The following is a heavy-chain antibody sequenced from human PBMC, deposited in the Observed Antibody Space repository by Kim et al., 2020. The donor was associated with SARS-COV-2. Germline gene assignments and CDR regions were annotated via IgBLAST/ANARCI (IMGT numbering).Heavy chain of an antibody. D-gene: IGHD1-26*01. CDR3: ARFASGSYASKVDY. CDR1: GFTFSSYA. CDR2: ISYHGSEK. Sequence: GGSLRLSCAASGFTFSSYAMNWVRQAPGKGLEWVALISYHGSEKYYPDSVKGRFTISRDNSKNTLYLQMNSLRVEDTAVYYCARFASGSYASKVDYWGQGTLVTVSS. J-gene: IGHJ4*02. V-gene: IGHV3-30*04.